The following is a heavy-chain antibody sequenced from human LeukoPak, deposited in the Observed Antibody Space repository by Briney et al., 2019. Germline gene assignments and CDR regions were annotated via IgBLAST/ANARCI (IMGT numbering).Heavy chain of an antibody. J-gene: IGHJ6*02. CDR2: ISSSSSYI. D-gene: IGHD3-10*01. V-gene: IGHV3-21*01. CDR3: GTDLLYDAGSTYYYYGMDV. CDR1: GFTFSSYS. Sequence: GGSLRLSCAASGFTFSSYSMNWVRQAPGKGLEWVSSISSSSSYIYYADSVKGRFTISRDNAKNSLYLQMNSLRAEDTAVYYCGTDLLYDAGSTYYYYGMDVWGQGTTVTVSS.